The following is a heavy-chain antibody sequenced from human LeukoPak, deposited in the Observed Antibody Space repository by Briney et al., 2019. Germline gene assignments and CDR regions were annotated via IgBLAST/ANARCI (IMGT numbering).Heavy chain of an antibody. CDR3: ARETTQDCYYYGMDV. CDR1: GDSISSYY. Sequence: PSETLSLTCTVSGDSISSYYWSWIRQPAGKGLEWIGRIYPTGSTYYNPSLKSRVTISVDTSKNQFSLKLSSVTAADTAVYYCARETTQDCYYYGMDVWGQGTTVTVSS. J-gene: IGHJ6*02. V-gene: IGHV4-4*07. CDR2: IYPTGST.